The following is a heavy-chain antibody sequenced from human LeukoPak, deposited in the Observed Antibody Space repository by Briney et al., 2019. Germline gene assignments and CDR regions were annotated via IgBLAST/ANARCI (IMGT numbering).Heavy chain of an antibody. V-gene: IGHV4-34*01. D-gene: IGHD6-6*01. J-gene: IGHJ6*03. CDR3: ARASSIAARQSYYYYYYYMDV. CDR1: GGSFSGYY. CDR2: INHSGST. Sequence: SETLSLTCAVYGGSFSGYYWSWIRQPPGKGLEWIGEINHSGSTNYNPSLKSRVTISVDTSKNQFSLKLSSVTAADTAVYYCARASSIAARQSYYYYYYYMDVWGKGTTVTVSS.